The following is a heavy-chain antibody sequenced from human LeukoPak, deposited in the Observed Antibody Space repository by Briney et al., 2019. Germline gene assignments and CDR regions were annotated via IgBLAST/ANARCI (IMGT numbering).Heavy chain of an antibody. D-gene: IGHD2-21*02. V-gene: IGHV4-59*01. J-gene: IGHJ4*02. CDR2: VYYSGST. CDR1: GGSISTYY. CDR3: ARGGDWDPYYFDY. Sequence: SETLSLTCTVSGGSISTYYWSWIRQPPGKGLEWVGYVYYSGSTNYSPSLKSRLNISVDTSKNHFSLRLNSMTAADTAVYYCARGGDWDPYYFDYWGQGTLVTVSS.